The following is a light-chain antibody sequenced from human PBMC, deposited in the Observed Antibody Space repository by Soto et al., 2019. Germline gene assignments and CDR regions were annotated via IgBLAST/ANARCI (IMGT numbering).Light chain of an antibody. CDR1: SSDVGGYNY. Sequence: QSALTQPRSVSGSPGQSVTISCTGNSSDVGGYNYVSWYQQHPGKAPKLMIYDVSKRPSGVPDRFSGSKSGNTASLTISGLQAEDEADYYCCSYAGSHYVFGTGTKVTVL. V-gene: IGLV2-11*01. J-gene: IGLJ1*01. CDR3: CSYAGSHYV. CDR2: DVS.